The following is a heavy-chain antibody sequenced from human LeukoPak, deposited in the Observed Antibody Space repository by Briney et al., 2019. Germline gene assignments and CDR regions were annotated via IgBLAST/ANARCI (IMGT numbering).Heavy chain of an antibody. J-gene: IGHJ4*02. CDR2: IYHSGST. Sequence: TSETLSLTCTVSGDSIIGYYWNWIRQPPGKGLDWIGYIYHSGSTNYNPSLKSRVTISVDTSKTQISLKLRAVTAADTAVYYCARSRVWSDYWGYFDYWGQGTLVTVSS. CDR3: ARSRVWSDYWGYFDY. D-gene: IGHD3-3*01. CDR1: GDSIIGYY. V-gene: IGHV4-59*01.